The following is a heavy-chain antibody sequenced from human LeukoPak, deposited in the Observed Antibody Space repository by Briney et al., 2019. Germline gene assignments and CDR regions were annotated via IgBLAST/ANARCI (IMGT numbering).Heavy chain of an antibody. CDR1: GFTFSSYS. D-gene: IGHD2-2*01. J-gene: IGHJ4*02. V-gene: IGHV3-48*04. CDR2: ISSSSTI. CDR3: ARAYCSSTRCSYYFDS. Sequence: GGSLRLSCAASGFTFSSYSMNWVRQAPGKGLEWVSYISSSSTIYYADSVKGRFTISRDNAKNSLYLQMNSLRAEDTAVYYCARAYCSSTRCSYYFDSWGQGTLVTVSS.